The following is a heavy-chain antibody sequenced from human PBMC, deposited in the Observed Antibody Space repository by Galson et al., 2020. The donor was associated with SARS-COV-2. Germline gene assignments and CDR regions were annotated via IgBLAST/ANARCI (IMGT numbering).Heavy chain of an antibody. CDR1: GGSISSSSYY. D-gene: IGHD5-18*01. Sequence: SETLSLTCTVSGGSISSSSYYWGWIRQPPGKGLEWIGSIYYSGSTYYNPSLKSRVTISVDTSKNQFSLKLSSVTAADTAVYYCPRTGGDSYGIYYYGMGVGGQGTTVTV. V-gene: IGHV4-39*01. CDR2: IYYSGST. CDR3: PRTGGDSYGIYYYGMGV. J-gene: IGHJ6*02.